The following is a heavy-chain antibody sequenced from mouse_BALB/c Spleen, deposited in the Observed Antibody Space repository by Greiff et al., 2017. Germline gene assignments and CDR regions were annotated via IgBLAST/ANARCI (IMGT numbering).Heavy chain of an antibody. V-gene: IGHV3-6*02. J-gene: IGHJ3*01. CDR1: GYSITSGYY. D-gene: IGHD2-12*01. CDR3: ATGGYYWFAY. CDR2: ISYDGSN. Sequence: EVQLVESGPGLVKPSQSLSLTCSVSGYSITSGYYWNWIRQFPGNKLEWMGYISYDGSNNYNPSLKNRISITRDTSTNQFFLKLNSVTTEDTATYYCATGGYYWFAYWGQGTLVTVSA.